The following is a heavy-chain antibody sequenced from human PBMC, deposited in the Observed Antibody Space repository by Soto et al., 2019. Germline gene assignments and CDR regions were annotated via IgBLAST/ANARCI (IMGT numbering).Heavy chain of an antibody. J-gene: IGHJ6*02. CDR3: ARDIESVTAKHFFYYYAMDV. CDR2: VSANNGHT. Sequence: ASVKVSCKXSGFTFSNYGLNWVRQAPGQGLEWMGWVSANNGHTNYAQNLQGRVAMTTDTSTSTAYMELRGLTFDDTAVYYCARDIESVTAKHFFYYYAMDVWGQGTMV. V-gene: IGHV1-18*01. D-gene: IGHD2-8*01. CDR1: GFTFSNYG.